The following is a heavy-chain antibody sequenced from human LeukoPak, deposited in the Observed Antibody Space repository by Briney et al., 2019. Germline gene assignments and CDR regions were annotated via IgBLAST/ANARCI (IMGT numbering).Heavy chain of an antibody. D-gene: IGHD3-3*01. CDR3: ASYKAQLTIFGVVSTGMDV. V-gene: IGHV4-31*03. CDR2: IYYTGST. Sequence: PSQTLSLTCTVSGASISSGGYYWSWIRQHPGKGLEWIGYIYYTGSTYYNSSLKSRVIISLDTSKNQFSLKLTSVTAADTAVYYCASYKAQLTIFGVVSTGMDVWGKGTTVTVSS. J-gene: IGHJ6*03. CDR1: GASISSGGYY.